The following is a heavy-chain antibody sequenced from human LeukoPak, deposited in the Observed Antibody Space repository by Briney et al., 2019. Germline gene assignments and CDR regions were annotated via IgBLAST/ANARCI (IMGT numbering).Heavy chain of an antibody. CDR3: AKDIATYYYDSSGYSNWFDP. CDR2: ISGSGGNT. D-gene: IGHD3-22*01. J-gene: IGHJ5*02. V-gene: IGHV3-23*01. Sequence: GGSLRLSCEASGFTFSSYSMSWVRQAPGKGLDWVSSISGSGGNTYYADSVKGRFTISRDNAKNSLYLQMNSLRAEDTAVYYCAKDIATYYYDSSGYSNWFDPWGQGTLVTVSS. CDR1: GFTFSSYS.